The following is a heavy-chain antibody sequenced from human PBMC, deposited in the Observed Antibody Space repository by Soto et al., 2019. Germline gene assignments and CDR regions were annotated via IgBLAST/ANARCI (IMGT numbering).Heavy chain of an antibody. CDR1: GFTFSSYG. V-gene: IGHV3-30*18. CDR2: ISYDGSNK. Sequence: QVQLVESGGGVVQPGRSLRLSCAASGFTFSSYGMHWVRQAPGKGLEWVAVISYDGSNKYYADSVKGRFTISRDNSKNTLYLQMNSLRAEDTAVYDCAKIVVAVAGSIDYWGQGTLVTVSS. CDR3: AKIVVAVAGSIDY. D-gene: IGHD6-19*01. J-gene: IGHJ4*02.